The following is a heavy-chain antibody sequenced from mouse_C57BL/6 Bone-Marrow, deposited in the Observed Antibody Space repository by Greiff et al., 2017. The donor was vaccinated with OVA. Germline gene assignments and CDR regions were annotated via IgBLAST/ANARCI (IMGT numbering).Heavy chain of an antibody. J-gene: IGHJ3*01. CDR3: TTCSSWFAY. Sequence: DVHLVESGAELVRPGASVKLSCTASGFNIKDDYMHWVKQRHEQGLEWIGWIDPENGDTEYASKFQGKATKTADTSSNTSCLQLSSLTSEDTAVYYCTTCSSWFAYWGQGTLVTVSA. V-gene: IGHV14-4*01. CDR2: IDPENGDT. CDR1: GFNIKDDY. D-gene: IGHD1-1*01.